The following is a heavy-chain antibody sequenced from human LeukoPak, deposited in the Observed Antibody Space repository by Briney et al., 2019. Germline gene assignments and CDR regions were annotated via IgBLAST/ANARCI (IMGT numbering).Heavy chain of an antibody. CDR1: GYTFTSYD. V-gene: IGHV1-69*05. D-gene: IGHD6-6*01. CDR2: IIPIFGTA. CDR3: ARSGGPQLVKGNAFDI. Sequence: SVKVSCKASGYTFTSYDINWVRQATGQGLEWMGGIIPIFGTANYAQKFQGRVTITTDESTSTAYMELSSLRSEDTAVYYCARSGGPQLVKGNAFDIWGQGTMVTVSS. J-gene: IGHJ3*02.